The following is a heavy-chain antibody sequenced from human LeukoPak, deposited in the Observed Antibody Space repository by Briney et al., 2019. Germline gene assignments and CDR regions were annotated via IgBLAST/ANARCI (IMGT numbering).Heavy chain of an antibody. Sequence: GGSLRLSCAPSGFTFSSYSMNWVRQAPGKGLEWVSYISSSSTIYYADSVKGRFTISRDNAKNSLYLQMNSLRAEDTAVYYCARDQGYYGSGSTDSWGQGTLVTVYS. CDR3: ARDQGYYGSGSTDS. J-gene: IGHJ5*02. D-gene: IGHD3-10*01. CDR2: ISSSSTI. CDR1: GFTFSSYS. V-gene: IGHV3-48*01.